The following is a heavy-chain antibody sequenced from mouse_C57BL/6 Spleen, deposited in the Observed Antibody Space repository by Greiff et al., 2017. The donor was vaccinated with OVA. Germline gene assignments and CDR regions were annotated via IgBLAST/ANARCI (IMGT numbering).Heavy chain of an antibody. D-gene: IGHD2-1*01. CDR2: IDPEDGDT. Sequence: VQLQQSGAELVRPGASVKLSCTASGFNIKDYYMHWVKQRPEQGLEWIGRIDPEDGDTEYAPKFQGKATMTAATSSNTAYLQLSSLTSEDTAVYYCTTGDGNYGSDYWGQGTTLTVAS. V-gene: IGHV14-1*01. CDR1: GFNIKDYY. CDR3: TTGDGNYGSDY. J-gene: IGHJ2*01.